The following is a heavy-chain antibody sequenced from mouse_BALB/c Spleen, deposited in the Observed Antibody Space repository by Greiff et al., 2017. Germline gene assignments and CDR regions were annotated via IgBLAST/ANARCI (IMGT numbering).Heavy chain of an antibody. V-gene: IGHV3-2*02. Sequence: DVQLQESGPGLVKPSQSLSLTCTVTGYSITSDYAWNWIRQFPGNKLEWMGYISYSGSTSYNPSLKSRISITRDTSKNQFFLQLNSVTTEDTATYYCARTGYGYWYFDVWGAGTTVTVSS. CDR2: ISYSGST. CDR3: ARTGYGYWYFDV. CDR1: GYSITSDYA. D-gene: IGHD1-1*01. J-gene: IGHJ1*01.